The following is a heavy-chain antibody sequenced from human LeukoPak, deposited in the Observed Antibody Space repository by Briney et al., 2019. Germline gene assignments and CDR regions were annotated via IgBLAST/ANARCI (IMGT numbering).Heavy chain of an antibody. V-gene: IGHV4-39*01. CDR1: GGSISSSSYY. CDR2: IYYSGRT. CDR3: ARHPPIFYDSSGYYSPSALDY. J-gene: IGHJ4*02. D-gene: IGHD3-22*01. Sequence: PSETLSLTCTVSGGSISSSSYYWGWIRQPPGKGLEWIGSIYYSGRTYYNPSPKSRVTISVDPSKNQFSLKLSSVTAADTAVYYGARHPPIFYDSSGYYSPSALDYWGQGTLVTVSS.